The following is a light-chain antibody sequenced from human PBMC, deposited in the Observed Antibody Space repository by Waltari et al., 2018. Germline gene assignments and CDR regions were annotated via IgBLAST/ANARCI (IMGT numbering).Light chain of an antibody. CDR3: QQFINYPLT. Sequence: AIQLTQSPSSLSASVGHRITITCRASQDIASALAWYVQKPGKAPQLLIYDASTVESGVPSRFSGSGSGTDFTLSISGLQPEDFVTYYCQQFINYPLTFGPGTTVDIK. J-gene: IGKJ3*01. V-gene: IGKV1D-13*01. CDR1: QDIASA. CDR2: DAS.